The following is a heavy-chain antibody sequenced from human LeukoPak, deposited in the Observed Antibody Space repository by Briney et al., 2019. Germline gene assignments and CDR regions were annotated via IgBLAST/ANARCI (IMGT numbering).Heavy chain of an antibody. CDR2: INPDNGVT. Sequence: ASVKVSCKASGYTFTAYYMHWVRQAPGQGLEWMGWINPDNGVTNYAQKFQGRVTMTRDTSISTGYMELSRLTSDDTALYYCARDGRQLLPYYYYYYMDVWGKGTTVTVSS. V-gene: IGHV1-2*02. D-gene: IGHD2-2*01. CDR1: GYTFTAYY. CDR3: ARDGRQLLPYYYYYYMDV. J-gene: IGHJ6*03.